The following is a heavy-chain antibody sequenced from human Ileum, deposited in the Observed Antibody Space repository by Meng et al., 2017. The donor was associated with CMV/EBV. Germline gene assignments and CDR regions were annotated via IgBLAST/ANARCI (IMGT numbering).Heavy chain of an antibody. CDR2: IGSGGSNI. D-gene: IGHD2-2*01. V-gene: IGHV3-48*03. J-gene: IGHJ6*02. CDR3: ARDKVEVVPAPLFGMDV. CDR1: GFTFSSHE. Sequence: GESLKISCAASGFTFSSHEMNWVRQGAGRGLEWIAHIGSGGSNIYYADSVKGRITVSRDNGKNSLYLHMNNLTTEDTGVYYCARDKVEVVPAPLFGMDVWGQGTTVTVSS.